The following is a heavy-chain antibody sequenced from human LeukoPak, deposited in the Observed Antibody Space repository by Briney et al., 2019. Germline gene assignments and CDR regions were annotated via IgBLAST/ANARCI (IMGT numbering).Heavy chain of an antibody. D-gene: IGHD6-19*01. CDR1: GGTFSSYA. Sequence: GASVKVSCKASGGTFSSYAISWVRQAPGQGLDWMGRIIPILGIANYAQKFQGRVTITADKSTSTAYMELSSLRSEDTAVYYCARAAAVAGTAAYYYYGMDVWGQGTTVTVSS. CDR3: ARAAAVAGTAAYYYYGMDV. CDR2: IIPILGIA. J-gene: IGHJ6*02. V-gene: IGHV1-69*04.